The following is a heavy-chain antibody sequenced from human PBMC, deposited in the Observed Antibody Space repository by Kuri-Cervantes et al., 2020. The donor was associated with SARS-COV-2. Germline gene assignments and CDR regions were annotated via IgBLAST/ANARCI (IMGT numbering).Heavy chain of an antibody. Sequence: SLKISCAASGFTFDDYAMHWVRQAPGKGLEWVSGISWNSGSIGYADSVKGRFTISRDNAKNSLYLQMNSLRAEDMALYYCAKDAIAVASYFDYGGQGTLVTVSS. J-gene: IGHJ4*02. CDR3: AKDAIAVASYFDY. CDR1: GFTFDDYA. CDR2: ISWNSGSI. V-gene: IGHV3-9*03. D-gene: IGHD6-19*01.